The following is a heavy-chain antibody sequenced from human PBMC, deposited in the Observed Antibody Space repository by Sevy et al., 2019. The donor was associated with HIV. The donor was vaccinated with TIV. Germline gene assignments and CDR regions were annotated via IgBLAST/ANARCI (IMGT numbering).Heavy chain of an antibody. CDR3: ASAPYDSSGPYRVDY. V-gene: IGHV4-34*01. CDR2: INHSGST. Sequence: SENLSLTCAVYGGSFSGYYWSWIRQPPGKGLEWIGEINHSGSTNYNPSLKSRVTISVDTSKNQFSLKLSSVTAADTAVYYCASAPYDSSGPYRVDYWGQGTLVTVSS. D-gene: IGHD3-22*01. J-gene: IGHJ4*02. CDR1: GGSFSGYY.